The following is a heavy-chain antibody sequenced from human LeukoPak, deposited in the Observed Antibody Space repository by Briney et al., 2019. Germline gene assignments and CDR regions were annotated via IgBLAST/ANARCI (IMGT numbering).Heavy chain of an antibody. CDR3: AKKVTGSYNNPLDY. CDR2: ISVSGGST. V-gene: IGHV3-23*01. Sequence: PGGSLRLSCAASGFTFSSYAMSGVRQAPGKGLEWVSAISVSGGSTYYADSVKGRFTISRDNSKNTLYLQMNSLTAEDTAVYYCAKKVTGSYNNPLDYWGQGTLVTVSS. D-gene: IGHD3-10*01. J-gene: IGHJ4*02. CDR1: GFTFSSYA.